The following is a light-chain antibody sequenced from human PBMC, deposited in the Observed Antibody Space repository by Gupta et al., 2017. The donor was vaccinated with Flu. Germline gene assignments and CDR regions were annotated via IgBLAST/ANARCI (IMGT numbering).Light chain of an antibody. J-gene: IGLJ3*02. CDR1: SSNIGSKY. CDR2: RNN. CDR3: AAWDESLSGWV. V-gene: IGLV1-47*01. Sequence: QSVLTPAPSASGTPGQRVTISCSGSSSNIGSKYVYWYQQLPGTAPKLLIYRNNQRPSGVPDRFSGSKSGTSASLASSGLRSEDEADYYCAAWDESLSGWVFGGGTKVTVL.